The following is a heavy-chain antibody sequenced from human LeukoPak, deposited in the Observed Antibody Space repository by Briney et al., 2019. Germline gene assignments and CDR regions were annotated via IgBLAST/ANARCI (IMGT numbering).Heavy chain of an antibody. CDR1: GGSFSGYY. J-gene: IGHJ4*02. Sequence: SETLSLTCAVYGGSFSGYYWSWIRQPPGKGLEWIGEIIHSGSSNYNPSLMSRVTISVDTSKNQVSLKLSSVTAADTAVYYCARGHSSVVTAIPYYFDYWGQGTLVTVSS. V-gene: IGHV4-34*01. CDR3: ARGHSSVVTAIPYYFDY. CDR2: IIHSGSS. D-gene: IGHD2-21*02.